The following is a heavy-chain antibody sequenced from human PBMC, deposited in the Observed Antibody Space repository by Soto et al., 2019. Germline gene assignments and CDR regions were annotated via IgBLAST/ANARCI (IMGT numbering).Heavy chain of an antibody. CDR2: INHSGST. Sequence: SETLSLTGAVYGGSFSGYYWSWIRQPPGNGLEWIGEINHSGSTNYNPSLKSRVNISVDTSKNQFSLKLSSVTAADTAVYYCASGRWDKYSYGLRAYFDYWGQGTLVTVSS. J-gene: IGHJ4*02. CDR1: GGSFSGYY. D-gene: IGHD5-18*01. CDR3: ASGRWDKYSYGLRAYFDY. V-gene: IGHV4-34*01.